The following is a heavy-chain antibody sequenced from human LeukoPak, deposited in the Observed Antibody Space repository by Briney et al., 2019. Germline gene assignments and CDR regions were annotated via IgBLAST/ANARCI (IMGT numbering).Heavy chain of an antibody. CDR1: GFIFSNHG. Sequence: PGGSLRLSCAASGFIFSNHGMHWVRQAPGKGLEWVAVTSYDGSRRYYADSVKGRFTISRGNSENTLYLQMNSLRAEDRAVYYCARDQNYYDSPTIDYWGQGTLVTVSS. V-gene: IGHV3-30*03. J-gene: IGHJ4*02. D-gene: IGHD3-22*01. CDR3: ARDQNYYDSPTIDY. CDR2: TSYDGSRR.